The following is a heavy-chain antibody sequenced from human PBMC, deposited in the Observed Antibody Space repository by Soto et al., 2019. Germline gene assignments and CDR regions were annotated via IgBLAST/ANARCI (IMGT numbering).Heavy chain of an antibody. CDR3: ERYYYDSSAHWGFDP. Sequence: SETLSLTCTVSGGSISSYYWSWIRQPPGKGLEWIGYFYYTGSTNYNPSLKSRLTISVDTSRNQFSLKLSSVTAADTAVYYCERYYYDSSAHWGFDPCGQGTLVTVSS. D-gene: IGHD3-22*01. CDR1: GGSISSYY. J-gene: IGHJ5*02. V-gene: IGHV4-59*01. CDR2: FYYTGST.